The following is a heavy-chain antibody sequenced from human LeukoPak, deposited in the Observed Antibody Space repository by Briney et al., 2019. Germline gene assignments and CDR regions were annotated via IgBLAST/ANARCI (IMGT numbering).Heavy chain of an antibody. CDR2: IKPNRGGT. J-gene: IGHJ4*02. V-gene: IGHV1-2*02. D-gene: IGHD3-10*01. CDR3: ARDQDYGSWISGY. Sequence: ASVKVSCMASGYTFSGHYMHWVRQAPGQGLEWMGWIKPNRGGTNYAQKFQGRVTMTRDTSISTVYMELSRLRSDDTAMYYCARDQDYGSWISGYWGQGTLVTVSS. CDR1: GYTFSGHY.